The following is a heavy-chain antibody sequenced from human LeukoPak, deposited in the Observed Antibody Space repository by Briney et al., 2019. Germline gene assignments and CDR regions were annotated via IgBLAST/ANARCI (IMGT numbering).Heavy chain of an antibody. Sequence: GASVKVSCKASGGAFSSYAISWVRQAPGQGLEWMGGIIPIFGTANYAQKFQGRVTITADESTSTAYMELSSLRSEDTAVYYCARDRADYYDTGGYYYGMDVWAKGPRSPSP. J-gene: IGHJ6*02. V-gene: IGHV1-69*13. CDR2: IIPIFGTA. CDR1: GGAFSSYA. CDR3: ARDRADYYDTGGYYYGMDV. D-gene: IGHD3-22*01.